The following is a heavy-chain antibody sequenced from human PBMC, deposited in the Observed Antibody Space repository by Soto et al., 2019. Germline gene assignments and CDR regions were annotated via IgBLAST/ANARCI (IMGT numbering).Heavy chain of an antibody. CDR2: IYYSGST. CDR3: ASSCSGGSCYSLGQDWFDP. CDR1: GGSIGSSSYY. D-gene: IGHD2-15*01. Sequence: PSETLSLTCTVSGGSIGSSSYYWGWIRQPPGKGLEWIGSIYYSGSTYYNPSLKSRVTISVDTSKNQFSLKLSSVTAADTAVYYCASSCSGGSCYSLGQDWFDPWGQGTLVTVSS. J-gene: IGHJ5*02. V-gene: IGHV4-39*01.